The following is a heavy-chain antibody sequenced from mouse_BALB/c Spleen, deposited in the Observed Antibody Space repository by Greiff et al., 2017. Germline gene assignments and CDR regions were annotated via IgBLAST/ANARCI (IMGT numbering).Heavy chain of an antibody. V-gene: IGHV5-6-5*01. CDR2: ISSGGST. J-gene: IGHJ2*01. D-gene: IGHD1-1*01. Sequence: DVHLVESGGGLVKPGGSLKLSCAASGFTFSSYAMSWVRQTPEKRLEWVASISSGGSTYYPDSVKGRFTISRDNARNILYLQMSSLRSEDTAMYYCARERYYYYGSSLDYWGQGTTLTVSS. CDR1: GFTFSSYA. CDR3: ARERYYYYGSSLDY.